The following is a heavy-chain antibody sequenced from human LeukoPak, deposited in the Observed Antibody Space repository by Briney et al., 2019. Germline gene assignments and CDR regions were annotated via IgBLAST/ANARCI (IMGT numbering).Heavy chain of an antibody. CDR2: VIPILGTT. CDR1: GATFSRSA. Sequence: SVKVSCKASGATFSRSAISWVRQAPGQGLEWLGGVIPILGTTNYAQKFRDRVSITTDESTSTAYMEVTSLRSVDTAVYYCARDDGSATMGFDSWGQGTLVTVSS. CDR3: ARDDGSATMGFDS. J-gene: IGHJ4*02. D-gene: IGHD1-26*01. V-gene: IGHV1-69*05.